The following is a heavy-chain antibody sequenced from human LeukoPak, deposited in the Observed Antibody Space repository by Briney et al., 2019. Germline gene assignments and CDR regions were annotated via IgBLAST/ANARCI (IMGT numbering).Heavy chain of an antibody. J-gene: IGHJ6*03. CDR3: AARYCSSTSCAKPARGYYYYYMDV. CDR2: IIPIFGTA. Sequence: SVKVSCKASGGTFSSYAISLVRQAPGQGLEWMGGIIPIFGTANYAQKFQGRVTITADESTSTAYMELSSLRSEDTPVYYCAARYCSSTSCAKPARGYYYYYMDVWGKGTTVTVSS. CDR1: GGTFSSYA. V-gene: IGHV1-69*13. D-gene: IGHD2-2*01.